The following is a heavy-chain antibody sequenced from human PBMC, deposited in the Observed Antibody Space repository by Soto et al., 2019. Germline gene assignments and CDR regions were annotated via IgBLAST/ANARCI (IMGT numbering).Heavy chain of an antibody. Sequence: QEQLVQSGAEVKKPGSSVKVSCKASGGLFSSYHISWVRQVPGPGLEWMGGIIPVFQTAYYTQRFQGRVTITAEESTNTAYMELSSLRSDDTAIYYCARGGSGYTWFNEFWGQGTLVTVSS. D-gene: IGHD3-22*01. CDR3: ARGGSGYTWFNEF. V-gene: IGHV1-69*01. CDR1: GGLFSSYH. J-gene: IGHJ4*02. CDR2: IIPVFQTA.